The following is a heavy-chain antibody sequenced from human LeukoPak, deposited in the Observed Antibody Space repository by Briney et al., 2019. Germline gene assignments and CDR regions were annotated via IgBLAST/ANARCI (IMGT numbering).Heavy chain of an antibody. CDR3: ARGRYLDWLPYYFDY. Sequence: GGSLRLSCAASGFTFSDYYMSWIRQAPGKGLEWVSYISSSGNIIYYADSVKGRFTISRDNAKNSLYLQMNSLRAEDTAVYYCARGRYLDWLPYYFDYWGQGTLVTVSS. J-gene: IGHJ4*02. D-gene: IGHD3-9*01. V-gene: IGHV3-11*01. CDR2: ISSSGNII. CDR1: GFTFSDYY.